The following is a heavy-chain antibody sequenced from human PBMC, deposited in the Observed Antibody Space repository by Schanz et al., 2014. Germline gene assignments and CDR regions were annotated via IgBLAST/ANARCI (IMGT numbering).Heavy chain of an antibody. CDR2: IIPSLGLA. CDR1: GGTFSSFG. D-gene: IGHD3-9*01. J-gene: IGHJ6*02. CDR3: ARDHPHRGVTGYYNDV. Sequence: VQLEQSGAEVKKPGSSVKVSCKASGGTFSSFGINWVRQAPGQGLEWMGRIIPSLGLAKYEQKFQDKVTITADTSTTTAYMELSGLRSEDTAVYYCARDHPHRGVTGYYNDVWGQGTSVTVSS. V-gene: IGHV1-69*04.